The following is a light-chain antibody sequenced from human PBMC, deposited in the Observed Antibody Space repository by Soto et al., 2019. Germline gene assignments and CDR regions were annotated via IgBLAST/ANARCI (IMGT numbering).Light chain of an antibody. CDR3: QQRSNWPWT. J-gene: IGKJ1*01. Sequence: EIVLTQSPATLSLSPGERATLSCRASQSVSSSLAWYQQKPGQAPRLLIYDAFNRATGIPARFSGSWSGTDFTLTISSLEPEDCAVYYCQQRSNWPWTFGQGTKVEIK. V-gene: IGKV3-11*01. CDR1: QSVSSS. CDR2: DAF.